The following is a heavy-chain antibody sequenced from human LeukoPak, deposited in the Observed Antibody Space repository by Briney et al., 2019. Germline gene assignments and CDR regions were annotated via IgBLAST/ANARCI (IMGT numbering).Heavy chain of an antibody. CDR2: INSDGSST. D-gene: IGHD6-13*01. Sequence: GGSLRLSCAASGFTFSSYWMHWVRQAPGKGLVWVSRINSDGSSTSYADSVKGRFTISRDNAKNTLYLQMNSLRAEDTAVYYCARAGYSSSWYVPYYFDYWGQGTLVTVSS. V-gene: IGHV3-74*01. CDR1: GFTFSSYW. CDR3: ARAGYSSSWYVPYYFDY. J-gene: IGHJ4*02.